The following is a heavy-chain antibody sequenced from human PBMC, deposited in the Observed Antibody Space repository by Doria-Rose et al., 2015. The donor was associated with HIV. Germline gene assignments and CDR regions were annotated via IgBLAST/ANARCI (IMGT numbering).Heavy chain of an antibody. V-gene: IGHV2-26*01. CDR2: IFSDDER. J-gene: IGHJ4*02. CDR3: ARIKSSRWYHKYYFDF. Sequence: QITLKESGPVLVKPTETLTLTCTVSGVSLSSPGMGVSWIRQPPGKALEWLANIFSDDERSYKTSPKSRLTICRGTSKSQVVLTMTDMDPVDTATYYCARIKSSRWYHKYYFDFWGQGTLVIVSA. D-gene: IGHD6-13*01. CDR1: GVSLSSPGMG.